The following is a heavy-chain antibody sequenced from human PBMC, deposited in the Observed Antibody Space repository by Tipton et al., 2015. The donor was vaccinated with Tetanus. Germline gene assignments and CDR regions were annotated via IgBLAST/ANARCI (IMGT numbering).Heavy chain of an antibody. Sequence: QSGAEVKKPGASVKVSCKASGYTFNTFGISWVRQAPGQGLEWMGWISVYNGNTNYGQNGQGRVTMTTDTPTSTAYMELRSLRSDDTAVYYCARVPTNPLAVDRPTDYWGQGTLVTVSS. CDR1: GYTFNTFG. D-gene: IGHD6-19*01. V-gene: IGHV1-18*01. J-gene: IGHJ4*02. CDR3: ARVPTNPLAVDRPTDY. CDR2: ISVYNGNT.